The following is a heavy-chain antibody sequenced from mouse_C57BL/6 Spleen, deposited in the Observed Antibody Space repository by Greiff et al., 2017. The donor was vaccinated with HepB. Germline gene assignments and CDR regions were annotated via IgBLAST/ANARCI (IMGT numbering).Heavy chain of an antibody. J-gene: IGHJ1*03. CDR3: AIYYYGSSYWYFDV. CDR2: FHPYNDDT. V-gene: IGHV1-47*01. CDR1: GYTFTTYP. Sequence: VQLQQSGAELVKPGDSVKMSCKASGYTFTTYPIEWMKQNHGKSLEWIGNFHPYNDDTKYNEKFKGKATLTVEKSSSTVYLELSRLTSDDSDVYYCAIYYYGSSYWYFDVWGTGTTVTVSS. D-gene: IGHD1-1*01.